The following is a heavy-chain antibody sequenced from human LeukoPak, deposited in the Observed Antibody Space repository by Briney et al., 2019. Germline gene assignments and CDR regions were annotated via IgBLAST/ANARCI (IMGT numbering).Heavy chain of an antibody. J-gene: IGHJ5*02. D-gene: IGHD3-22*01. CDR3: ARDRYYYDSSGTRWFDP. Sequence: SETLSLTCAVSGVSISSYYWSWIRQPPGKGLEWIGYIYYSGSTNYNPSLKSRVTISVDTSKNQFSLKLRSVTAADTTVYYCARDRYYYDSSGTRWFDPWGQGTLVTVSS. CDR2: IYYSGST. V-gene: IGHV4-59*01. CDR1: GVSISSYY.